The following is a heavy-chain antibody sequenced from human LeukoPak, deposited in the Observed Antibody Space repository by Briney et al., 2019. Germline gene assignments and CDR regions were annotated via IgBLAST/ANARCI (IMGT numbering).Heavy chain of an antibody. CDR1: GFTFSSYS. D-gene: IGHD2-21*02. V-gene: IGHV3-48*02. CDR3: ARLTVVTATRSLDY. CDR2: ISSSSTTI. J-gene: IGHJ4*02. Sequence: PGGSLRLSCAASGFTFSSYSMNWVRQAPGKGLEWVSHISSSSTTIDYADSVKGRFTISRDNAKNSLYLQMNSLRDEDTAVYYCARLTVVTATRSLDYWGQGTLVTVSS.